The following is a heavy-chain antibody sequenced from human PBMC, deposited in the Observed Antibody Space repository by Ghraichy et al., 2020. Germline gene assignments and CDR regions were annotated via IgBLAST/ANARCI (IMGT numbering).Heavy chain of an antibody. D-gene: IGHD3-10*01. CDR3: ARGAVRITMVRGVNY. J-gene: IGHJ4*02. V-gene: IGHV3-21*01. Sequence: GGSLRLSCAASGFTFSSYSMNWVRQAPGKGLEWVSSISSSSSYIYYADSVKGRFTISRDNAKNSLYLQMNSLRAEDTAVYYCARGAVRITMVRGVNYWGQGTLVTVSS. CDR2: ISSSSSYI. CDR1: GFTFSSYS.